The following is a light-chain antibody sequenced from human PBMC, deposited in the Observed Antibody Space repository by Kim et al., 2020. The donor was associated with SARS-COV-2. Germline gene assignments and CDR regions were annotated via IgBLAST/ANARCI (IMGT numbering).Light chain of an antibody. CDR2: GAS. J-gene: IGKJ1*01. Sequence: EIVLTQSPGNLSLSPGERATLSCRASQSVSSSYLAWYKQKPGQAPRLLIYGASSRATGIPDRFSGSGSGTDFTLTISRLEPEDFAVYYCQQYGSSRCTFGQGTKVDIK. CDR1: QSVSSSY. V-gene: IGKV3-20*01. CDR3: QQYGSSRCT.